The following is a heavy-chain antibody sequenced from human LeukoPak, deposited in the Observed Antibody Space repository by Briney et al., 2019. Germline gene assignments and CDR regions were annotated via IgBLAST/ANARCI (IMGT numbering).Heavy chain of an antibody. V-gene: IGHV1-18*01. Sequence: GASVKVSCKASGYTFTKYGITWVRQAPGQGLEWMGWISTYNGNTNYAQKLQGRVTMTTDTSTSTAYMELRSLISDDAAVYYCARGDDYGDYWGHYWGQGTLVTVSS. CDR3: ARGDDYGDYWGHY. CDR1: GYTFTKYG. D-gene: IGHD4-17*01. CDR2: ISTYNGNT. J-gene: IGHJ4*02.